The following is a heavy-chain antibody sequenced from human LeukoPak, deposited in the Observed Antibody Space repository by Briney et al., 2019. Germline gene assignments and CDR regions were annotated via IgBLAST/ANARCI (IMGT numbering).Heavy chain of an antibody. J-gene: IGHJ4*02. V-gene: IGHV4-39*07. CDR1: GGSISSSSYY. Sequence: SETLSLTCTVSGGSISSSSYYWGWIRQPPGKGLEWIGRIYYIGSTYHNPSLKSRVTISVDTSKNQFSLKLSSVTAADTAVYYCARGRAAAGTLWYWGQGTLVTVSS. CDR3: ARGRAAAGTLWY. D-gene: IGHD6-13*01. CDR2: IYYIGST.